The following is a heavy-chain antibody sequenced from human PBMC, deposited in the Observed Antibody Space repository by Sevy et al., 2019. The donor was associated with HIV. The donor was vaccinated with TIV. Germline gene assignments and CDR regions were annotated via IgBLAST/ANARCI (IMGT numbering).Heavy chain of an antibody. V-gene: IGHV5-51*01. J-gene: IGHJ4*02. D-gene: IGHD3-22*01. CDR3: ATSRSRYFDSSGYYIY. Sequence: GESLKISCKGSGYSFTSHWLGWVRHMPGKGLEWMGIIYPDDSDPKYSPSFQGQVTFSADKSISTAYLQWSSLKAPDTAMYYCATSRSRYFDSSGYYIYWGQGTLVTVSS. CDR2: IYPDDSDP. CDR1: GYSFTSHW.